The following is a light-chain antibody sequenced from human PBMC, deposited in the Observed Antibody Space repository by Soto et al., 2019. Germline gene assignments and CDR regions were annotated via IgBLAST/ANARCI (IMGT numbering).Light chain of an antibody. CDR3: QQYNNWPPELT. CDR2: GAS. J-gene: IGKJ4*01. CDR1: QSVRIN. Sequence: EIVMTQSPATLSVSPGERATLSCRASQSVRINLAWYQQKPGQAPRLLIYGASSRATCIPARFSGSGSGTDFTLTISSLQSEDFAVYYCQQYNNWPPELTFGGGTKVDIK. V-gene: IGKV3-15*01.